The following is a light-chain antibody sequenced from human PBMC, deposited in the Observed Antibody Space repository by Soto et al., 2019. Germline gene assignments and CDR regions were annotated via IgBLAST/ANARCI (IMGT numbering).Light chain of an antibody. V-gene: IGKV3-20*01. Sequence: EIVLTQSPGTLSLSPGERATLSCRASQSVSSSYLAWYRQKPGQAHRLLIYGAYSRATGVQDRFSGSGSGTDFTLTIRRLEPEDFAVYYCQQYGSSPLTFGQGTRLEIK. CDR3: QQYGSSPLT. CDR2: GAY. J-gene: IGKJ5*01. CDR1: QSVSSSY.